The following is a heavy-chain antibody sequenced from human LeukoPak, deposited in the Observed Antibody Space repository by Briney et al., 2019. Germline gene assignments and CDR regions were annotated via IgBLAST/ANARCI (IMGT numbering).Heavy chain of an antibody. J-gene: IGHJ4*02. CDR2: VSWKGGRV. D-gene: IGHD4-23*01. CDR3: AKADSYGGNSIFDS. Sequence: GGSLRLSCAASGFTIDDCAMHWGRQAPGKGLEWGSGVSWKGGRVDYAESVKGRFTISRDNVTNTLYLQMNRRRDEDTAFYYCAKADSYGGNSIFDSWGQGTLVTVSS. CDR1: GFTIDDCA. V-gene: IGHV3-9*01.